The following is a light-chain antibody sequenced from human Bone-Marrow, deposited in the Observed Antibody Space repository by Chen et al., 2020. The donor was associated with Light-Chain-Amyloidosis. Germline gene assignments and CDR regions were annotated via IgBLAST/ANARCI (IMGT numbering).Light chain of an antibody. Sequence: ENVLTQFPATLPLSPGESATLSCRATHSVSTSLAWYQQKVGQPPRLLIYDASSRATGIPARFSGSWSGTDFTLTIANVEPDDFAVYYCQQRSHWPLTFGGGTKVEI. CDR2: DAS. V-gene: IGKV3-11*01. J-gene: IGKJ4*01. CDR1: HSVSTS. CDR3: QQRSHWPLT.